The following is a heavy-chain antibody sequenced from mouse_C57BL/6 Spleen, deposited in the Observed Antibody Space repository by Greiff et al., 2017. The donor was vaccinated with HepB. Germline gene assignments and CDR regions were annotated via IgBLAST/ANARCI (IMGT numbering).Heavy chain of an antibody. J-gene: IGHJ3*01. D-gene: IGHD2-4*01. CDR3: ARSLIYYDYAGFAY. Sequence: QVQLQQSGPELVKPGASVKISCKASGYAFSSSWMNWVKQRPGKGLEWIGRIYPGDGDTNYNGKFKGKATLTADKSSSTAYMQLSSLTSEDSAVYFCARSLIYYDYAGFAYWGQGTLVTVSA. CDR1: GYAFSSSW. CDR2: IYPGDGDT. V-gene: IGHV1-82*01.